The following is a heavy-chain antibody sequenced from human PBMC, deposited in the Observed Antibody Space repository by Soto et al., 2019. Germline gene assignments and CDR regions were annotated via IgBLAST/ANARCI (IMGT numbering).Heavy chain of an antibody. V-gene: IGHV1-18*01. J-gene: IGHJ5*02. Sequence: QVQLVQSGAEVKKPGASVKVSCKASGYTFTSYGISWVRQAPGQRREWMGWISAYNGNTNYAQKRGGRATMPTDNTTSTDYMELRSLRSGDTAVYYGAGDRGYGSGRLARSGPGSLSRSNNWFGPWGHGTLVTVSS. CDR2: ISAYNGNT. CDR1: GYTFTSYG. CDR3: AGDRGYGSGRLARSGPGSLSRSNNWFGP. D-gene: IGHD3-10*01.